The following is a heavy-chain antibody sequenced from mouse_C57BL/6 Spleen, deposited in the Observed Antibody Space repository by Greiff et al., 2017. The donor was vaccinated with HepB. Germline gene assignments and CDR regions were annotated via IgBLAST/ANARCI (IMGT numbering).Heavy chain of an antibody. CDR1: GFSLTSYG. CDR2: IWSGGST. J-gene: IGHJ4*01. CDR3: ARRTNWDYYAMDY. D-gene: IGHD4-1*02. Sequence: VKVVESGPGLVQPSQSLSITCTVSGFSLTSYGVHWVRQSPGKGLEWLGVIWSGGSTDYNAAFISRLSISKDNSKSQVFFKMNSLQADDTAIYYCARRTNWDYYAMDYWGQGTSVTVSS. V-gene: IGHV2-2*01.